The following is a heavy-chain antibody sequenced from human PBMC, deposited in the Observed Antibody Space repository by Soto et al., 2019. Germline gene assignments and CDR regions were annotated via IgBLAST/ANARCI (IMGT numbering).Heavy chain of an antibody. V-gene: IGHV4-4*07. J-gene: IGHJ6*02. CDR3: ARDRESPAGIVVVPAAIRAYYYYGMDV. D-gene: IGHD2-2*02. Sequence: SETLSLTCTVSGGSISSYYWSWIRQTAGKGLEWIGRIYTSGSTNYNPSLKSRVTMSVDTSKNQFSLKLSSVTAADTAVYYCARDRESPAGIVVVPAAIRAYYYYGMDVWGQGTTVTVSS. CDR2: IYTSGST. CDR1: GGSISSYY.